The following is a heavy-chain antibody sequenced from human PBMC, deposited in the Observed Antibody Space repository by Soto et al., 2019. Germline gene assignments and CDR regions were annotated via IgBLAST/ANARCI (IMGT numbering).Heavy chain of an antibody. V-gene: IGHV3-23*01. CDR2: ISGSGGST. CDR3: AKEGRYYDSSGYYYFDY. CDR1: GFTFSSYA. D-gene: IGHD3-22*01. Sequence: GSLRLSCAASGFTFSSYAMSWVRQAPGKGLEWVSAISGSGGSTYYADSVKGRFTISRDNSKNTLYLQMNSLRAEDTAVYYCAKEGRYYDSSGYYYFDYWGQGTRVTVAS. J-gene: IGHJ4*02.